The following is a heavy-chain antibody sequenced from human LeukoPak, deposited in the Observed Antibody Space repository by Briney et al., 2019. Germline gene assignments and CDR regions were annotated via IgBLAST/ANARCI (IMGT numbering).Heavy chain of an antibody. CDR3: AKEGIAVAGTGDDY. D-gene: IGHD6-19*01. CDR1: GFIFRSYG. CDR2: ISYDGKNQ. J-gene: IGHJ4*02. Sequence: PGGSLRPSCAVSGFIFRSYGMHWVRQAPGKGLEWVAVISYDGKNQHYADSVKGRFTISRDNSKNTLFLQMNRLRIEDTAVYYCAKEGIAVAGTGDDYWGQGTLVTVSS. V-gene: IGHV3-30*18.